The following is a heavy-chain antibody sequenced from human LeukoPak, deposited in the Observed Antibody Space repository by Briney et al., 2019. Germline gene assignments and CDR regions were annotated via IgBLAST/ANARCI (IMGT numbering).Heavy chain of an antibody. Sequence: PSGTLSLTCAVSGGSISSSNWWSWVRQAPGKGLEWVSFISSSMISIHYADSVQGRFTISRDNARNILYLQMNSLRAEDTAVYYCARVYDVLTGGFDHWGQGALVTVSS. D-gene: IGHD3-9*01. CDR3: ARVYDVLTGGFDH. CDR1: GGSISSSNW. CDR2: ISSSMISI. J-gene: IGHJ4*02. V-gene: IGHV3-21*01.